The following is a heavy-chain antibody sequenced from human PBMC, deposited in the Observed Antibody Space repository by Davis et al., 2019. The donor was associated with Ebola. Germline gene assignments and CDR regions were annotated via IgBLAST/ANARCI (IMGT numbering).Heavy chain of an antibody. V-gene: IGHV4-34*01. J-gene: IGHJ4*02. CDR2: INHSGST. CDR3: ARARELELTIDY. D-gene: IGHD1-7*01. CDR1: GGSFSGYY. Sequence: PGGSLRLSCAVYGGSFSGYYWSWIRQPPGKGLEWIGEINHSGSTNYNPSLKSRVTISVDTSKNQFSLKLSSVTAADTAVYYCARARELELTIDYWGQGTLVTVSS.